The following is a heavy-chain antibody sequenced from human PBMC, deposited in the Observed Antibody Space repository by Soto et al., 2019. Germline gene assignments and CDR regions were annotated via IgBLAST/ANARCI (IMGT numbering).Heavy chain of an antibody. Sequence: PSESLSITCAVCSASIRSYECSWIRKPAGKELEWIGYIYYSGSTNRNPSLKSRVTVSVDTSKNQFSLRLNSVTAADTAVYYCARDNGSGSGSDIWGQGTMVTVTS. CDR3: ARDNGSGSGSDI. J-gene: IGHJ3*02. D-gene: IGHD3-10*01. CDR2: IYYSGST. V-gene: IGHV4-59*01. CDR1: SASIRSYE.